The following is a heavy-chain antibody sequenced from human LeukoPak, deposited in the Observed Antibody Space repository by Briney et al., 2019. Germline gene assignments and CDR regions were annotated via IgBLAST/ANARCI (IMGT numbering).Heavy chain of an antibody. CDR1: GFSSNNYE. CDR3: ARGVFWSGYYNYLGMYV. J-gene: IGHJ6*02. Sequence: WGSLSLTCAASGFSSNNYELNWVRQAPGKGLECVSYISSSGITIYYADSVKGRFTISRDNAKNSLYLQMNSLRAEDTAVYFCARGVFWSGYYNYLGMYVWGHRATFTVS. D-gene: IGHD3-3*01. V-gene: IGHV3-48*03. CDR2: ISSSGITI.